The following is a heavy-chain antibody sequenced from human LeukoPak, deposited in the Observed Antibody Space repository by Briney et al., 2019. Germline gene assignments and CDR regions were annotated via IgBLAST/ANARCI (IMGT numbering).Heavy chain of an antibody. CDR2: ISFDGSNK. CDR1: GFTFSSYA. J-gene: IGHJ4*02. Sequence: PGGSLRLSCAASGFTFSSYAMHWVRQAPGKGLEWVAVISFDGSNKYYADSVKGRFTISRDNSKNTLYLQMNSLRAEDTAVYYCATPEKQWHIFDYWGQGTLVTVSS. V-gene: IGHV3-30*04. CDR3: ATPEKQWHIFDY. D-gene: IGHD6-19*01.